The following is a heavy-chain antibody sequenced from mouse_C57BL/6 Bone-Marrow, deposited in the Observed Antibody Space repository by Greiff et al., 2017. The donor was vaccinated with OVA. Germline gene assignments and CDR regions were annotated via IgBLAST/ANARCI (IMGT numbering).Heavy chain of an antibody. D-gene: IGHD2-3*01. CDR1: GYAFSSSW. CDR2: IYPGDGDT. Sequence: QVQLKESGPELVKPGASVKISCKASGYAFSSSWMNWVKQRPGKGLEWIGRIYPGDGDTNYNGKFKGKATLTADKSSSTAYMQLSSLTSEDSAVYFCARYGYETYWGQGTLVTVSA. J-gene: IGHJ3*01. CDR3: ARYGYETY. V-gene: IGHV1-82*01.